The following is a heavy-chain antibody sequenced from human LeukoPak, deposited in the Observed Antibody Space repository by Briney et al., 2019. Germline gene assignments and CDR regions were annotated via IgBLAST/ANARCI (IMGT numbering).Heavy chain of an antibody. Sequence: QTGGSLRLSCAASGFTVSSNYMSWVRQAPGKGLEWVSVIYSGGSTYYADSVKGRFTISGHNSKNTLYLQMNSLRAEDTAVYYCARERYYDSSGDYYYGMDVWGQGTTVTVSS. V-gene: IGHV3-53*04. D-gene: IGHD3-22*01. CDR2: IYSGGST. J-gene: IGHJ6*02. CDR1: GFTVSSNY. CDR3: ARERYYDSSGDYYYGMDV.